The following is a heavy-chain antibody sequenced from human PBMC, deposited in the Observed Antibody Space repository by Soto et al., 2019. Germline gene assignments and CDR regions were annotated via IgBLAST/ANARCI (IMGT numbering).Heavy chain of an antibody. V-gene: IGHV4-59*01. CDR3: ARGASNWQYFDY. D-gene: IGHD4-4*01. CDR1: EGSRRDYY. CDR2: FHYTGIS. J-gene: IGHJ4*02. Sequence: SETPSHSCQFSEGSRRDYYLSWIRQPPGKGLEWIGYFHYTGISNYNSSLKSRVTMSLDTSMNQFSLKLSSVSAADTAIYYCARGASNWQYFDYWGQGALVTGSS.